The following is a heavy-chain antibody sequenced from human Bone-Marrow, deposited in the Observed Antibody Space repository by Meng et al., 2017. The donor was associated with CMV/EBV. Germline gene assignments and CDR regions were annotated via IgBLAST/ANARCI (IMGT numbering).Heavy chain of an antibody. D-gene: IGHD3-16*02. CDR3: AKDGRVFVKD. CDR1: GFTFSSYG. CDR2: IQYDGSNK. J-gene: IGHJ4*02. V-gene: IGHV3-30*02. Sequence: GGSLRLSCAASGFTFSSYGMHWVRQAPGKGLEWVAFIQYDGSNKYYADSVKGRFTISRDNSKNTLYLQMNSLRAEDTAVYYCAKDGRVFVKDWGQGTLVTVSS.